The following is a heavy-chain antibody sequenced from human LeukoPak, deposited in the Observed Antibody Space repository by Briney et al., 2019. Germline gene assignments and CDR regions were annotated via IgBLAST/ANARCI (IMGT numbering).Heavy chain of an antibody. D-gene: IGHD3-10*01. V-gene: IGHV1-18*01. J-gene: IGHJ5*02. Sequence: ASVKVSCKASGYTFTSYGISGVRQAPGQGLEWMGWISAYNGNTNYAQKLQGRVTMTTDTSTSTAYMELRSLRSDDTAVYYCARDWPYYYGSGSYYTDNWFDPWGQGTLVTVSS. CDR1: GYTFTSYG. CDR2: ISAYNGNT. CDR3: ARDWPYYYGSGSYYTDNWFDP.